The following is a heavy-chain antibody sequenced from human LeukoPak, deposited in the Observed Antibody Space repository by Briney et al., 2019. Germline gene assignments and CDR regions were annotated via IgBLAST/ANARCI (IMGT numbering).Heavy chain of an antibody. CDR1: GSTFSTYA. D-gene: IGHD1-14*01. Sequence: PGGSLRLSCAASGSTFSTYAMSWVRQAPGKGLEWVSGLTGGGGGTSYADSVKGRFTISRDNSKNTLYLQMNSLRAEDTAVYYCAKDKGAVTGTFDYWGQGTLVTVSS. V-gene: IGHV3-23*01. CDR3: AKDKGAVTGTFDY. CDR2: LTGGGGGT. J-gene: IGHJ4*02.